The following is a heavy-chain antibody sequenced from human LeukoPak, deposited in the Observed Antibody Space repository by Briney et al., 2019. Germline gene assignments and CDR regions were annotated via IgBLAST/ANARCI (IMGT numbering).Heavy chain of an antibody. Sequence: SGGSLRLSCVASGSAVTSNHMNWVRQAPGKGLEWVSIFYIGGTTKYTDSVKGRFTISRDNSKNTVYLQMSSLRAEDTAVYYCARDSSSHYYFDYWGQGTLVTVSS. CDR2: FYIGGTT. V-gene: IGHV3-53*01. CDR1: GSAVTSNH. D-gene: IGHD2-2*01. J-gene: IGHJ4*02. CDR3: ARDSSSHYYFDY.